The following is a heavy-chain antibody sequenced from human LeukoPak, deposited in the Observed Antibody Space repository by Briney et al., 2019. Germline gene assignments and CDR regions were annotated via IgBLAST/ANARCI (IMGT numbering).Heavy chain of an antibody. V-gene: IGHV4-4*02. CDR1: GGSISSSYW. CDR2: IFHSGST. CDR3: ARHVRKRGIAVAGTPGWFDP. J-gene: IGHJ5*02. Sequence: SETLSLTCGVSGGSISSSYWWSWVRQPPGEGLEWIGEIFHSGSTNHNPSLKSRVTISVDKSKNQFSLKLTSVTAADTAVYYCARHVRKRGIAVAGTPGWFDPWGQGTLVTVSS. D-gene: IGHD6-19*01.